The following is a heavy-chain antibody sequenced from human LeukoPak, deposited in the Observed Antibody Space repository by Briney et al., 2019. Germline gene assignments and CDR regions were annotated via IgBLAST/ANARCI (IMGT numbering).Heavy chain of an antibody. CDR3: ARGSRITIFGVVRDHAFDI. Sequence: PSETLSLTCTVSGGSISSYYWSWIRQPAGKGLEWIGRIYTSGSTNYNPSLKSRVTMSVDTSKNQFSLKLSSVTAADTAVYYCARGSRITIFGVVRDHAFDIWGQGTMVTVSS. D-gene: IGHD3-3*01. CDR2: IYTSGST. CDR1: GGSISSYY. V-gene: IGHV4-4*07. J-gene: IGHJ3*02.